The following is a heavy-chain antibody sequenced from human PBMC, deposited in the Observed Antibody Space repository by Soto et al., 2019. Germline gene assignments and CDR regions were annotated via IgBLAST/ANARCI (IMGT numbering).Heavy chain of an antibody. CDR2: IIPILGIA. J-gene: IGHJ5*02. Sequence: SVKVSCKASGGTFSSYTISWVRQAPGQGLEWMGRIIPILGIANYAQKFQGRVTITADKSTSTAYMELSSLRSEDTAVYYCARGQDYDILTGHYTDWFDPWGQGTLVTVSS. D-gene: IGHD3-9*01. CDR3: ARGQDYDILTGHYTDWFDP. V-gene: IGHV1-69*02. CDR1: GGTFSSYT.